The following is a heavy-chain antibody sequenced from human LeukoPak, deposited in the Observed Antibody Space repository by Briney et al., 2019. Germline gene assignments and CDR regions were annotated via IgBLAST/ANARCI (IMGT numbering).Heavy chain of an antibody. CDR3: ARDYGGSSPFDY. V-gene: IGHV3-48*04. Sequence: GGSLRLSCAASGFSFSSYSMNWVRQAPGKGLEWVSYISSSGSGIYYADSVKGRFTISRDNAKNSLYLHMNSLRAEDTAVYYCARDYGGSSPFDYWGQGTLVTVSS. J-gene: IGHJ4*02. D-gene: IGHD4-23*01. CDR1: GFSFSSYS. CDR2: ISSSGSGI.